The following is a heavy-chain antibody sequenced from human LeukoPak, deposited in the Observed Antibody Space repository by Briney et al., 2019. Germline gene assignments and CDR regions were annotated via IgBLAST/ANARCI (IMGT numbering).Heavy chain of an antibody. J-gene: IGHJ4*02. D-gene: IGHD6-6*01. Sequence: ASVKVSCKASGYTFSGYYMHWVRQAPGQGLEWMGWINPDSGGTSYAQKFQDRVSMTRDTSVSTVYMEMTRLRNDDTAVYYCERDLDHFSTSSPQLDYWGQGTLVTVSS. CDR3: ERDLDHFSTSSPQLDY. CDR2: INPDSGGT. CDR1: GYTFSGYY. V-gene: IGHV1-2*02.